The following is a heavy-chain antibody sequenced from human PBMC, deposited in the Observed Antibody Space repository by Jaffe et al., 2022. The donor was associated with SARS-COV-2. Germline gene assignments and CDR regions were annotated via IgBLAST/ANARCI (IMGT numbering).Heavy chain of an antibody. CDR3: ARLPTYYYDSSEMAAFDY. CDR1: GFTFSSYW. Sequence: EVQLVESGGGLVQPGGSLRLSCAASGFTFSSYWMHWVRQAPGKGLVWVSRINSDGSSTSYADSVKGRFTISRDNAKNTLYLQMNSLRAEDTAVYYCARLPTYYYDSSEMAAFDYWGQGTLVTVSS. CDR2: INSDGSST. D-gene: IGHD3-22*01. V-gene: IGHV3-74*01. J-gene: IGHJ4*02.